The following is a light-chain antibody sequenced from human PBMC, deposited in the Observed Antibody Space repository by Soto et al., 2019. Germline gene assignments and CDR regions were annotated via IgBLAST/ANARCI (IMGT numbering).Light chain of an antibody. J-gene: IGKJ1*01. CDR3: HHHSASSPWA. Sequence: DIQMTQSPSTLSASVGDRVIITCRASRSVDNWLAWFQQRPGKAPKVVIYRASGLEPGGPSRFPGGGDGAAVTLHISSPQPADFATYSRHHHSASSPWAFGQGTKVEIK. CDR2: RAS. V-gene: IGKV1-5*03. CDR1: RSVDNW.